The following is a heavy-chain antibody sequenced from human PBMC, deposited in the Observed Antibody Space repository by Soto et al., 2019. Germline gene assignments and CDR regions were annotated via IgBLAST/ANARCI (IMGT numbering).Heavy chain of an antibody. D-gene: IGHD3-9*01. Sequence: VQLVESGGGLVQPGGSLRLSCAASGFTVSSNYMSWVRQAPGKGLECVSIIYTSGTTYYADSVKGRFTVSRHNSKNTLFLQMNSLRAEDTAVYYCARDLMYYDILTGYAAFEIWGQGTLVTVSS. J-gene: IGHJ3*02. CDR1: GFTVSSNY. CDR2: IYTSGTT. V-gene: IGHV3-53*04. CDR3: ARDLMYYDILTGYAAFEI.